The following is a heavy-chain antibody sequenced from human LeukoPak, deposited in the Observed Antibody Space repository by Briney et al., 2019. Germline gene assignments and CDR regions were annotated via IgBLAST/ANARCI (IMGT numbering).Heavy chain of an antibody. CDR1: GGPVSSASHY. J-gene: IGHJ4*02. CDR2: GFYSGST. CDR3: ASDRGSYGSDSCYHFDY. Sequence: SETLSLTCTVSGGPVSSASHYWSWIRQPPGKGLEWIGFGFYSGSTYYNPSLKSRVSISVDTSKNQFSLKLSSVTAADTALYYCASDRGSYGSDSCYHFDYWGQGTLVTVSS. D-gene: IGHD2-15*01. V-gene: IGHV4-61*01.